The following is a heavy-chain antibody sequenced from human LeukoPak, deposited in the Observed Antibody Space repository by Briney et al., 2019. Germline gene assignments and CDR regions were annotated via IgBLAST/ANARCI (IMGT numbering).Heavy chain of an antibody. CDR1: GFTFDDYA. D-gene: IGHD6-19*01. CDR2: ISWNSGSI. Sequence: GGSLRLSCAASGFTFDDYAMHWVRQAPGKGLEWVSGISWNSGSIGYADSVKGRFTISRDNSKNTLYLQMNSLRAEDTAVYYCAKVGSGPYWGQGTLVTVSS. CDR3: AKVGSGPY. V-gene: IGHV3-9*01. J-gene: IGHJ4*02.